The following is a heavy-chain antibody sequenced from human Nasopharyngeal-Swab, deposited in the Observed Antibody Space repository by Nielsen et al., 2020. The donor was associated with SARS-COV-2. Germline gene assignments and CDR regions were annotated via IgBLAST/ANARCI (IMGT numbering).Heavy chain of an antibody. CDR1: GYTFTSYG. CDR2: ISAYNGNT. V-gene: IGHV1-18*01. D-gene: IGHD6-19*01. J-gene: IGHJ4*02. CDR3: ARAVGQQWLVRRNYFDY. Sequence: APVKVSCKASGYTFTSYGISWVRQAPGQGLEWMGWISAYNGNTNYAQKLQGRVTMTTDTSTSTAYMELRSLRSDDTAVYYCARAVGQQWLVRRNYFDYWGQGTLVTVSS.